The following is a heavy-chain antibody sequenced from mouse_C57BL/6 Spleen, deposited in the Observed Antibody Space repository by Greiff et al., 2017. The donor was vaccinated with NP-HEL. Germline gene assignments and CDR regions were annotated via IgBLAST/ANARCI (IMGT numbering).Heavy chain of an antibody. CDR1: GYSFTDYN. J-gene: IGHJ4*01. Sequence: VQLQQSGPELVKPGASVKISCKASGYSFTDYNMNWVKQSNGKSLEWIGVINPNYGTTSYNQKFKGKATLTADKSSSTAYMQLSSLTSEDSAVYFCARGGNYVLYAMDYWGQGTSVTVSS. D-gene: IGHD2-1*01. V-gene: IGHV1-39*01. CDR3: ARGGNYVLYAMDY. CDR2: INPNYGTT.